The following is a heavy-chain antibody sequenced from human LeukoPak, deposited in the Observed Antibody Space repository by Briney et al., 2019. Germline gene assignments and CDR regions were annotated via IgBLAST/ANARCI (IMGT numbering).Heavy chain of an antibody. Sequence: PSETLSLTCTVSGGSISSGDYYWSWIRQPPGKGLEWIGYIYYSGSTYYKPSLKSRVTISVDTSKNQFSLKLSSVTAADTAVYYCARYSGYDVDAFDIWGQGTMVTVSS. J-gene: IGHJ3*02. CDR1: GGSISSGDYY. D-gene: IGHD5-12*01. CDR2: IYYSGST. V-gene: IGHV4-30-4*01. CDR3: ARYSGYDVDAFDI.